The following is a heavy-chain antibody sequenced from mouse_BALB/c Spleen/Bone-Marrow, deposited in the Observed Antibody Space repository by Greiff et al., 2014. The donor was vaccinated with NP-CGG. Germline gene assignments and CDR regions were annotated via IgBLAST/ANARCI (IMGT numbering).Heavy chain of an antibody. CDR2: ISNGGGST. CDR3: ATREDSKGYYFDY. J-gene: IGHJ2*01. D-gene: IGHD2-5*01. V-gene: IGHV5-12-2*01. Sequence: SGGGLVKPGGSLKLSCAASGFTFSSYSMSWVRQTPEKRLEWVGYISNGGGSTNYPDTVKGRFTISRDNAKNTLYLQMSSLKSEDTAEYYSATREDSKGYYFDYWGQGTTLTVSS. CDR1: GFTFSSYS.